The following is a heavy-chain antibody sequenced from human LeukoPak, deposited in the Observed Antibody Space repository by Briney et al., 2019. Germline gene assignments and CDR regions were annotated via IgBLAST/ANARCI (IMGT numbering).Heavy chain of an antibody. CDR3: ARVDATMIRAFDI. Sequence: PSETLSLTCTVSGFSISCGYYWDWIRQPPGKGLEWIGSINHSGSTYYNPSLKSRFTMSADTSKNQFSLILSSVTAADTAVYYCARVDATMIRAFDIWGQGTMVTVSS. CDR1: GFSISCGYY. V-gene: IGHV4-38-2*02. J-gene: IGHJ3*02. CDR2: INHSGST. D-gene: IGHD3-10*01.